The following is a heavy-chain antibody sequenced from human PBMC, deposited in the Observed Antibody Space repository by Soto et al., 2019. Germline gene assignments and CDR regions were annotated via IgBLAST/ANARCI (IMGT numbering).Heavy chain of an antibody. CDR1: GGSFSGYY. Sequence: PSETLSLTCAVYGGSFSGYYWSWIRQPPGKGLEWIGEINHSGSTNYNPSLKSRVTISVDTSKNQFSLKLSSVTAADTAVYYCAGRILEWLLYPRNWFDPWGQGTLVTVSS. CDR3: AGRILEWLLYPRNWFDP. V-gene: IGHV4-34*01. J-gene: IGHJ5*02. D-gene: IGHD3-3*01. CDR2: INHSGST.